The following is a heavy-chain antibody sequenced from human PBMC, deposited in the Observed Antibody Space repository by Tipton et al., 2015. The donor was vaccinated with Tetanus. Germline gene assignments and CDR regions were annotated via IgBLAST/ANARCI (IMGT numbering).Heavy chain of an antibody. V-gene: IGHV4-39*01. D-gene: IGHD3-9*01. Sequence: TLSLTCTVSGGSISSSNYYWGWIRQPPGKGLEWIGRIYYSGSTSYNPSLKSRVTISVDTSKNQFSLELNSVTAADTAVYYCARRGGDFLTGYYDAWGQGTLVTVSS. CDR1: GGSISSSNYY. CDR2: IYYSGST. J-gene: IGHJ5*02. CDR3: ARRGGDFLTGYYDA.